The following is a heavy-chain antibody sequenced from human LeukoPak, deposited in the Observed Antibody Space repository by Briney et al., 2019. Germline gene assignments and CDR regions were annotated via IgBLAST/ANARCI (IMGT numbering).Heavy chain of an antibody. Sequence: EASVKVSCKTSGYTFTDYYLHWVRQAPGQGLEWMGWIKSNSGGIHYSQKFQDRVSITRDTSINTVYMELSSLKSGDTAIYYCAREPRINMSPDAFDFWGQGTLVTVFS. J-gene: IGHJ3*01. CDR2: IKSNSGGI. CDR1: GYTFTDYY. D-gene: IGHD3-10*02. V-gene: IGHV1-2*02. CDR3: AREPRINMSPDAFDF.